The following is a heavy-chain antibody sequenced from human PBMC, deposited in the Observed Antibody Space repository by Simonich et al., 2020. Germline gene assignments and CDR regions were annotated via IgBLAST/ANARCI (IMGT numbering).Heavy chain of an antibody. CDR1: GGSISSSSYY. Sequence: QLQLQESGPGLVKPSETLSLTCTVSGGSISSSSYYWGWIRQPPGKGLEWIGSIYYSGSPYYHPSLKGRVTISVDTSKNQFSLKLSSVTAADTAVYYCARHAGFAFDIWGQGTMVTVSS. CDR3: ARHAGFAFDI. CDR2: IYYSGSP. V-gene: IGHV4-39*01. J-gene: IGHJ3*02. D-gene: IGHD6-13*01.